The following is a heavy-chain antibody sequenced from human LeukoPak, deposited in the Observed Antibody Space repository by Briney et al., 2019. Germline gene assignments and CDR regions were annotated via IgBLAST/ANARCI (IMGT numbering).Heavy chain of an antibody. Sequence: ASVKVSCKASGYTFTNLGISWVRQAPGQGLEWMGWISAYNGNTNYAQKLQDRVTMTTDTSTTTAYMELRSLRSDDTAVYYCARLLQGWELNYYYSYMDVWGKGTTVTISS. D-gene: IGHD4-23*01. CDR2: ISAYNGNT. J-gene: IGHJ6*03. CDR1: GYTFTNLG. V-gene: IGHV1-18*01. CDR3: ARLLQGWELNYYYSYMDV.